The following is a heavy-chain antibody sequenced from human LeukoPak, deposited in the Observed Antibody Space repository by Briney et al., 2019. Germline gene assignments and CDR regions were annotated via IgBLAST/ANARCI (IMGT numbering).Heavy chain of an antibody. D-gene: IGHD6-13*01. V-gene: IGHV3-30*03. CDR1: GFTFSSYG. CDR2: ISYDGSNK. J-gene: IGHJ4*02. Sequence: GGSLRLSCAASGFTFSSYGMHWVRQAPGKGLEWVAVISYDGSNKYYADSVKGRFTISRDNSKNTLYLQMNSLRAEDTAVYYCARDRRGTIAAAGRFSFDYWGQGTLVTVSS. CDR3: ARDRRGTIAAAGRFSFDY.